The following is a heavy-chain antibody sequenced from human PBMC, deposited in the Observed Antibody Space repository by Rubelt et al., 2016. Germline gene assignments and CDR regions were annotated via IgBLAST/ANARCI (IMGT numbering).Heavy chain of an antibody. D-gene: IGHD6-13*01. Sequence: QLHLQESGPGLVKPSETLSLTCTVSGVPISSNSYFWGWVRQPPGKGLEWIGSVPHPGRTFSIPSLSNRLPITTDTSRNHYSLKLSYGTAADTAVYYCARTPGQSSWYYVDYWGQGTLVTVSS. J-gene: IGHJ4*02. CDR1: GVPISSNSYF. V-gene: IGHV4-39*07. CDR3: ARTPGQSSWYYVDY. CDR2: VPHPGRT.